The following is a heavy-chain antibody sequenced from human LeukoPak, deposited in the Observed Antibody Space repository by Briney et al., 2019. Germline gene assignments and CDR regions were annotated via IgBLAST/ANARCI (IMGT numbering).Heavy chain of an antibody. V-gene: IGHV6-1*01. CDR1: GDSVSSNSAA. J-gene: IGHJ5*02. CDR2: TYYRSKWYN. D-gene: IGHD6-19*01. CDR3: AGGAPPGIAVAVTNWFDP. Sequence: SQTLSLTCAISGDSVSSNSAAWNWIRQSPSRGLEWLGRTYYRSKWYNDYAVSVKSRITINPDTSKNQFSLQLNSVTPEDTAVYYCAGGAPPGIAVAVTNWFDPWGQGTLVTVSS.